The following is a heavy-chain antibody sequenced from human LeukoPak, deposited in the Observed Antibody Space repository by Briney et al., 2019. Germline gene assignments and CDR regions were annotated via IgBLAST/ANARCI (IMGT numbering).Heavy chain of an antibody. V-gene: IGHV3-30*07. Sequence: DSVKGRFTISRDNSKNTLFLQMNSLRAEDTAVYYCARDDALGGNALDIWGQGTMVTVSS. CDR3: ARDDALGGNALDI. D-gene: IGHD7-27*01. J-gene: IGHJ3*02.